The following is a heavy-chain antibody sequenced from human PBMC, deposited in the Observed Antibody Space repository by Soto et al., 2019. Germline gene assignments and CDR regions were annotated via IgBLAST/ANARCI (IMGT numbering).Heavy chain of an antibody. D-gene: IGHD3-3*01. V-gene: IGHV3-48*01. J-gene: IGHJ4*02. Sequence: TGGSLRLSCAASGFTFSSYSMNWVRQAPGKGLEWVSYISSSSSTIYYADSVKGRFTISRDNAKNSLYLQMNSLRAEDTAVYYCARDPVSITIFGVVPTVDYWGQGTLVTVSS. CDR1: GFTFSSYS. CDR2: ISSSSSTI. CDR3: ARDPVSITIFGVVPTVDY.